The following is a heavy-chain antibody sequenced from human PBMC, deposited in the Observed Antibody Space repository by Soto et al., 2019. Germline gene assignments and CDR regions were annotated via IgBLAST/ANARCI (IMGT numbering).Heavy chain of an antibody. CDR2: IHFSGSS. CDR3: AGWGNTAGVSLPAFDM. CDR1: GFSITDYY. J-gene: IGHJ3*02. Sequence: SETLSLTCTVSGFSITDYYWNWVRQTPEKGLEWIGFIHFSGSSSFAPSLKSRLSMSVDTSRNHFSLKLNFLTAADTAVYYCAGWGNTAGVSLPAFDMWGRGTMVT. D-gene: IGHD3-10*01. V-gene: IGHV4-59*12.